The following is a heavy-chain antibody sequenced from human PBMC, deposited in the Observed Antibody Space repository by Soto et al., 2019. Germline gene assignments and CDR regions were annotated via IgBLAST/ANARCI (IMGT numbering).Heavy chain of an antibody. CDR3: AREGRDYYGSVWYFDL. Sequence: EVQLVESGGGLVQPGGSLRLSCAASGFTFSDHYMDWVRQAPGKGLEWVGRTRNKANSYTTEYAASVKGRFTISRDDSKNSLYLQMNSLKTEDTAVYYCAREGRDYYGSVWYFDLWGRGTLVTVSS. CDR2: TRNKANSYTT. V-gene: IGHV3-72*01. J-gene: IGHJ2*01. D-gene: IGHD3-10*01. CDR1: GFTFSDHY.